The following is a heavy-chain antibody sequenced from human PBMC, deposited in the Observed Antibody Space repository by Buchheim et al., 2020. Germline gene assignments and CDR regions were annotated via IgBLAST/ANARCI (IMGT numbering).Heavy chain of an antibody. D-gene: IGHD6-13*01. CDR2: ISGSGTST. V-gene: IGHV3-23*01. Sequence: EVQLLESGGGLVQPGGSLRLSCASSGFTFSDYAMSWVRQAPGKGLEWVSAISGSGTSTYSADSVKGRFTISRDNSKSPLYLQMNSLRAEDTAVYHCAKDGFWSSSWSFPDYWGQGTL. J-gene: IGHJ4*02. CDR3: AKDGFWSSSWSFPDY. CDR1: GFTFSDYA.